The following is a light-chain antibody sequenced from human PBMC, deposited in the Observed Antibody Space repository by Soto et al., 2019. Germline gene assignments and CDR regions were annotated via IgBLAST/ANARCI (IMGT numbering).Light chain of an antibody. J-gene: IGLJ3*02. CDR3: QSYDRSLSGWV. CDR2: DNS. V-gene: IGLV1-40*01. CDR1: GSNIGADYA. Sequence: QSALTQPPSVSGAPGQRVTISCTGSGSNIGADYAVHWYQQLPGTVPKLLIYDNSNRPSGVPDRFSGSKSGTSASLAITGLQAADEADYYCQSYDRSLSGWVFGGGTKLTVL.